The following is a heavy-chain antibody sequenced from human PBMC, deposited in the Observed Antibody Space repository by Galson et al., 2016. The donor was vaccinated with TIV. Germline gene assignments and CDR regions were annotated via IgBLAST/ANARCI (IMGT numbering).Heavy chain of an antibody. D-gene: IGHD3-10*01. CDR1: GYTFADYY. V-gene: IGHV1-2*02. J-gene: IGHJ5*02. CDR2: INPNSGGT. Sequence: SVKVSCKASGYTFADYYIHWLRQAPGQGLEWMGWINPNSGGTYYSERFQGRVTMTTDTSVNTAFMELSSLRSDDTAVFYCARYFKRELASYWFDPWGQGTPVTVSS. CDR3: ARYFKRELASYWFDP.